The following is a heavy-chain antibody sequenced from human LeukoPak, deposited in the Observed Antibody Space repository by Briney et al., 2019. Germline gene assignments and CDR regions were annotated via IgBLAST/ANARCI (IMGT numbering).Heavy chain of an antibody. V-gene: IGHV3-7*03. CDR1: GFTFSSYW. J-gene: IGHJ4*02. CDR3: ARETNYYDSSGYYSPFL. CDR2: IKQDGSEK. Sequence: GGSLRLSCAASGFTFSSYWMSWVRQAPGKGLEWVANIKQDGSEKYYVDSVKGRFTISRDNAKNSLYLQMNSLRAEDTAVYYCARETNYYDSSGYYSPFLWGQGTLVTVSS. D-gene: IGHD3-22*01.